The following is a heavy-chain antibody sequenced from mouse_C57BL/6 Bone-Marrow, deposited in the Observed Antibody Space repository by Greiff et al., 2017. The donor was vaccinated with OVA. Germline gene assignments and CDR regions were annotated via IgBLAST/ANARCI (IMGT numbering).Heavy chain of an antibody. CDR1: GFTFSDYY. D-gene: IGHD1-1*01. Sequence: EVQLVESEGGLVQPGSSMKLSCTASGFTFSDYYMAWVRQVPEKGLEWVANINYDGSSTYYLDSLKSRFIISRDNAKNILYLQMSSLKSEDTATYYCARVITTVVATYWYFDVWGTGTTVTVSS. J-gene: IGHJ1*03. CDR3: ARVITTVVATYWYFDV. V-gene: IGHV5-16*01. CDR2: INYDGSST.